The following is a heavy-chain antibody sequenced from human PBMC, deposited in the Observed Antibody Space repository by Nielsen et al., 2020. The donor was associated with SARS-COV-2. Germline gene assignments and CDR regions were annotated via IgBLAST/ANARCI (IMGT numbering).Heavy chain of an antibody. CDR2: FDPEDGET. CDR3: ATATVLRGLEKTVPHGSSYYYYYGMDV. CDR1: GYTLTELS. V-gene: IGHV1-24*01. D-gene: IGHD1-14*01. Sequence: ASVKVSCKVSGYTLTELSMHWVRQAPGKGLEWVGGFDPEDGETIYAQKFQGRVTMTEDTSTDTAYMELSSLRSEDTAVYYCATATVLRGLEKTVPHGSSYYYYYGMDVWGQGTTVTVSS. J-gene: IGHJ6*02.